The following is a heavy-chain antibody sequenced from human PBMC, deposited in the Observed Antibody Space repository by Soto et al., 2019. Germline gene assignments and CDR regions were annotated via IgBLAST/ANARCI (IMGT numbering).Heavy chain of an antibody. CDR3: ARDRHYGSGRTSAFDI. CDR1: GFTFSSYD. D-gene: IGHD3-10*01. CDR2: IGYHGSNK. V-gene: IGHV3-33*01. Sequence: QVQLVESGGGVVQPGRSLRLSCAASGFTFSSYDMHWVRQAPGKGLEWVAIIGYHGSNKYYADSVKGRFTIPRDNSKNTLYLQMNSLTAEDTAVYYCARDRHYGSGRTSAFDIWGQGTMVTVSS. J-gene: IGHJ3*02.